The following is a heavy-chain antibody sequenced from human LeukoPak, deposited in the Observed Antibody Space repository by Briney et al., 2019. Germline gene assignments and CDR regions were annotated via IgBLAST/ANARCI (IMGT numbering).Heavy chain of an antibody. D-gene: IGHD3-10*01. CDR1: GFTVITNY. CDR3: ARPRGYYADAFDI. V-gene: IGHV3-53*01. Sequence: GGSLRLSCAASGFTVITNYMSWVRQAPGKGLEWVSVIYSGDGTFYADSVKGRFTISRDNAKNTLYLQMNSLRAEDTAVYYCARPRGYYADAFDIWGQGTMVTVSS. CDR2: IYSGDGT. J-gene: IGHJ3*02.